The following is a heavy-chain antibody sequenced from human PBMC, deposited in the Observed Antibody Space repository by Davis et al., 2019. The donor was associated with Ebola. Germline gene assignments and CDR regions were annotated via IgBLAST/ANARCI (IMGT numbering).Heavy chain of an antibody. CDR2: IIPIFGTA. D-gene: IGHD3-10*01. CDR1: GGTFSSYA. V-gene: IGHV1-69*13. J-gene: IGHJ6*02. Sequence: AASVTVSCKASGGTFSSYAISWLRQAPGQGLEWMGGIIPIFGTANYAQKFQGRVTITADESTSTAYMELSSLRSEDTAVYYCERDGQELLTRGYGMDVWGQGTTVTVSS. CDR3: ERDGQELLTRGYGMDV.